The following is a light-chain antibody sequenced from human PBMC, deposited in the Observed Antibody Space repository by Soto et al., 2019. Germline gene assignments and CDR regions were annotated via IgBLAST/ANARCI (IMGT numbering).Light chain of an antibody. V-gene: IGKV3-20*01. CDR3: QQYGSSPPIT. J-gene: IGKJ5*01. CDR1: QSVSSSY. CDR2: GAS. Sequence: EIVLTQSPGTLSLSPGERATLSCRASQSVSSSYLAWYQQKPGQAPRLLIYGASSRATRIPDRFSGSGSGKHFTLTISRLEPEAFAVYYCQQYGSSPPITFGQGTRLEIK.